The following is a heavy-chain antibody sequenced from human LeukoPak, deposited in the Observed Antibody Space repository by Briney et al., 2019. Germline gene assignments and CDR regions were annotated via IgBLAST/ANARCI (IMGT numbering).Heavy chain of an antibody. Sequence: GRSLRLSCAASGFTFKSYAVHWVRQAPGRGLEWVAVVSYDGSNKYYTDSVRGRFTISRDNSKNTLYLQMNSLRAEDTALYYCARDRSLSSFGELFIWGQGTLVTVSS. CDR2: VSYDGSNK. J-gene: IGHJ4*02. V-gene: IGHV3-30*10. CDR1: GFTFKSYA. CDR3: ARDRSLSSFGELFI. D-gene: IGHD3-10*01.